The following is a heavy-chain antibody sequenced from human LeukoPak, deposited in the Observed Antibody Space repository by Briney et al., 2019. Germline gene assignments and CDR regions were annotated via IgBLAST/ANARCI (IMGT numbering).Heavy chain of an antibody. J-gene: IGHJ4*02. CDR2: INHSGST. CDR1: GGSFSGYY. CDR3: ARGPTMIVVVIEKQYFDY. D-gene: IGHD3-22*01. Sequence: SETLSLTCAVYGGSFSGYYWSWIRQPPGKGLEWFGEINHSGSTNYNPSLKSRVTISVDTSKNQFSLKLSSVTAADTAVYYCARGPTMIVVVIEKQYFDYWGQGTLVTVSS. V-gene: IGHV4-34*01.